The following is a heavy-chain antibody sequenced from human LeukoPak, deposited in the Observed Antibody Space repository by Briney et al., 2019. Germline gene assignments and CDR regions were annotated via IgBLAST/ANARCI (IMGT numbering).Heavy chain of an antibody. J-gene: IGHJ4*02. Sequence: PSETLSLTCSVSGGSISSTTYCWGWIRQRPGKGVEWIGGFYFGGSTYYSPSLKSRVTISIDTSKNQFSLNLSSVTAADTAVYYCARDKEGVVYSSGYYYPDYWGQGTLVTVSS. CDR2: FYFGGST. CDR1: GGSISSTTYC. V-gene: IGHV4-39*02. CDR3: ARDKEGVVYSSGYYYPDY. D-gene: IGHD3-22*01.